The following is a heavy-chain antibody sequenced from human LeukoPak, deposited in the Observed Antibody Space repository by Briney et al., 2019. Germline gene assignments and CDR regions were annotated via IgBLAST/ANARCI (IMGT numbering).Heavy chain of an antibody. V-gene: IGHV3-23*01. D-gene: IGHD6-13*01. Sequence: GGSLGLSCAASGFTFSSYAMSWVRQAPGKGLEWVSAISGSGGSTYYADSVKGRFTISRDNSKNTLYLQMNSLRAEDTAVYYCATGSVRYSASWYSQEGDYWGQGTLVTVSS. CDR3: ATGSVRYSASWYSQEGDY. CDR2: ISGSGGST. J-gene: IGHJ4*02. CDR1: GFTFSSYA.